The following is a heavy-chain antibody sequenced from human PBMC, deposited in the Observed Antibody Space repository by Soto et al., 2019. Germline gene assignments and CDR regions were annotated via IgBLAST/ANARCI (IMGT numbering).Heavy chain of an antibody. J-gene: IGHJ6*03. CDR2: INSDGSST. CDR1: GFTFSNYW. D-gene: IGHD3-16*01. V-gene: IGHV3-74*01. Sequence: EVQLVESGGGLVQPGGSLRLSCAASGFTFSNYWMHWVRQAPGKGLVWVSRINSDGSSTNYADSVKGRFTISRDNAKNTLYLRMNSLGAEETAVYYCARGGLRANYMDVWGKGTTVTVPS. CDR3: ARGGLRANYMDV.